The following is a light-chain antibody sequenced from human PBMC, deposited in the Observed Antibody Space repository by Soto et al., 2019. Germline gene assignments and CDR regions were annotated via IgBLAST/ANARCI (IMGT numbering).Light chain of an antibody. CDR1: QDISNY. Sequence: DIQMTQSPSSLSASVGDRVTITCQASQDISNYLNWYQQKPGKAPKLLIYDATKLETGVPSRFGSSGSATYFTVTISSLQPEDIATYYWQQYDNLPLTFGGGTKVEIK. CDR3: QQYDNLPLT. CDR2: DAT. J-gene: IGKJ4*01. V-gene: IGKV1-33*01.